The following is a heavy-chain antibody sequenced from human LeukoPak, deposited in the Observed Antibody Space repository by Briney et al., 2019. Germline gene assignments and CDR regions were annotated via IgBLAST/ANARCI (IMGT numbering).Heavy chain of an antibody. CDR3: AKSNGYGLVDI. V-gene: IGHV4-38-2*02. Sequence: SETLSLTCSVSGYSITTGYYWGWVRQPPGKGLEWIGNIFYSGSTYYSPSLKSRVTISLDTSRNQFSLKLNSVTAADTAVYYCAKSNGYGLVDIWGQGTMVTVSS. D-gene: IGHD3-10*01. CDR2: IFYSGST. CDR1: GYSITTGYY. J-gene: IGHJ3*02.